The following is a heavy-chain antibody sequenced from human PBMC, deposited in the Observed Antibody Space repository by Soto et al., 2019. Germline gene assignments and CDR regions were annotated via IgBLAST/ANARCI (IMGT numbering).Heavy chain of an antibody. V-gene: IGHV3-30*18. CDR1: GFTFSSFG. Sequence: QVQLVESGGGVVQPGRSLRLSCAASGFTFSSFGMHWVRQAPGKGLDWVAVISNDGSYKYYVDSVKGRFTISRDNSKNTLYLQMNSLRAENTAVYDCAKDRSSGSPAWFDPWGQGALVTVSS. CDR3: AKDRSSGSPAWFDP. CDR2: ISNDGSYK. D-gene: IGHD1-26*01. J-gene: IGHJ5*02.